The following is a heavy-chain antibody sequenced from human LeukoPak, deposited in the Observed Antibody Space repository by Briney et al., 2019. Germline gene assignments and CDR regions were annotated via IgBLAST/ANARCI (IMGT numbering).Heavy chain of an antibody. CDR2: VNSDGSTT. CDR1: GFTFSSYW. V-gene: IGHV3-74*01. J-gene: IGHJ4*02. D-gene: IGHD5-12*01. CDR3: ARVGFSGYDLLDS. Sequence: GSLRLSCAASGFTFSSYWMHWVRQAPGKGLVWVSRVNSDGSTTNYADSVKGRFTISRDNAKNTLYLQMNILRPEDTAVYYCARVGFSGYDLLDSWGQGTLVTVSS.